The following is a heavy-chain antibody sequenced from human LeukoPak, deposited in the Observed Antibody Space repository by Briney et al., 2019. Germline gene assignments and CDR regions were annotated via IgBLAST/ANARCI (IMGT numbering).Heavy chain of an antibody. J-gene: IGHJ4*02. Sequence: GGSLRLSCAASGFSFSKYGMHWVRQAPGKGLEWVAVISYDGGSNYYGDSVKGRFTISRDNSKNTLYLQMNSLRVEDTAVYYCATLYGDSPDHWGQGTLVTVSS. V-gene: IGHV3-30*03. CDR2: ISYDGGSN. CDR3: ATLYGDSPDH. D-gene: IGHD4-17*01. CDR1: GFSFSKYG.